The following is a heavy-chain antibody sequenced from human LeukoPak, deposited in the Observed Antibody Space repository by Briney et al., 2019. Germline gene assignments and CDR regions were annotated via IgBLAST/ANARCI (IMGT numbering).Heavy chain of an antibody. CDR2: IPSGGFYE. J-gene: IGHJ4*02. CDR1: GLNFGNYA. Sequence: GGSLRLSCAASGLNFGNYAMHWVRQAPGKGLEWVSLIPSGGFYEYYADSVKGRFTISRDDSGNTLYLQLNSPRPEDTAVYYCARDSTYYYESGSSGPHYFDNWGQGTLVTVSS. D-gene: IGHD3-10*01. CDR3: ARDSTYYYESGSSGPHYFDN. V-gene: IGHV3-30-3*01.